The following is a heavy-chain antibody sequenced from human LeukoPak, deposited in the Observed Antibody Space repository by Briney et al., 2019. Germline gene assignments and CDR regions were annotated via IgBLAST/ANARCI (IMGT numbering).Heavy chain of an antibody. V-gene: IGHV3-21*01. J-gene: IGHJ4*02. D-gene: IGHD6-19*01. CDR3: ARCYSGWSRIDS. CDR1: GFTFGAYS. CDR2: ISGSSTNI. Sequence: GGSLRLSCAASGFTFGAYSMNWVRQAPGKGLEWVSSISGSSTNIYYGDSVKGRFTISRDNAKNSLYLQMNSLRAEDTAVYYCARCYSGWSRIDSWGQGTLVTVSS.